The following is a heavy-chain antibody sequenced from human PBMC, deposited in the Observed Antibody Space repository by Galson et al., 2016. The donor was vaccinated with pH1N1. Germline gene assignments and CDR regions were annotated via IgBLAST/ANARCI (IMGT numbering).Heavy chain of an antibody. CDR2: IHYSGST. J-gene: IGHJ4*02. D-gene: IGHD4-17*01. Sequence: VRQPPGKALEWIGEIHYSGSTNFHPALGSRVAMSVDVSRNIFSLDLGSVTAADTAVYYCAKGRHYGDSQPFDYWGQGILVTVSS. CDR3: AKGRHYGDSQPFDY. V-gene: IGHV4-4*02.